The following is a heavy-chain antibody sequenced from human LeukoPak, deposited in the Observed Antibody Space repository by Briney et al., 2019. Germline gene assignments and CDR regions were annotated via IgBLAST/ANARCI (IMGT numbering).Heavy chain of an antibody. CDR1: GFTFSSYW. V-gene: IGHV3-7*01. J-gene: IGHJ4*02. Sequence: GGSPRLSCAASGFTFSSYWMSWVRQAPGKGLEWVANIRQDGSAKYYVDSVKGRFTISRDNAKNSLYLQMNSLRVEDTAVYYCARDRDYSLDYWGQGILVTVSS. CDR3: ARDRDYSLDY. D-gene: IGHD4-11*01. CDR2: IRQDGSAK.